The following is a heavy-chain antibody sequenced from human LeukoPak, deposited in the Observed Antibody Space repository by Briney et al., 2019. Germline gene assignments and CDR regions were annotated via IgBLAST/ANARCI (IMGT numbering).Heavy chain of an antibody. CDR1: GFTFSSYS. Sequence: GSLRLSCAASGFTFSSYSMNWVRQAPGKGLEWVSSISSSSSYIYYAASEKGRFTISRDKAKNSLYLQMNGLRAEDTAVYYCARAYYSDSSGYTGYWGQGTLVTVSS. CDR2: ISSSSSYI. CDR3: ARAYYSDSSGYTGY. J-gene: IGHJ4*02. V-gene: IGHV3-21*01. D-gene: IGHD3-22*01.